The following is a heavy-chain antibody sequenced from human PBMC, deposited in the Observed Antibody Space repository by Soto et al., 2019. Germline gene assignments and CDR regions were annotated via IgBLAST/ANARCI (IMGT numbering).Heavy chain of an antibody. CDR2: IYHSGNT. V-gene: IGHV4-34*01. J-gene: IGHJ4*02. Sequence: SETLSLTCAVYGGSFSGYYWSWIRQPPGKGLEWIGEIYHSGNTDYNPSLKSRVTISVDTSKNQFSLKLTSVTAADTAVYYCARDKITGLFDYWGQGTLVTVSS. D-gene: IGHD2-8*02. CDR3: ARDKITGLFDY. CDR1: GGSFSGYY.